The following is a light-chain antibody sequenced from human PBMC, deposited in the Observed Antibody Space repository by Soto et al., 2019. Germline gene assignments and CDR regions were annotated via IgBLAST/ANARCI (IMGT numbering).Light chain of an antibody. CDR1: SSDIGGFNH. CDR2: DVT. J-gene: IGLJ1*01. CDR3: SSFTSSSALYV. V-gene: IGLV2-14*03. Sequence: QSVLTQPASVSVSPGQSITISCTGTSSDIGGFNHVSWYLQHPGKAPQLMIYDVTNRPSGVSNRFSGSKSGNTASLAISGLQAEDEADYYCSSFTSSSALYVFGAGTKVTVL.